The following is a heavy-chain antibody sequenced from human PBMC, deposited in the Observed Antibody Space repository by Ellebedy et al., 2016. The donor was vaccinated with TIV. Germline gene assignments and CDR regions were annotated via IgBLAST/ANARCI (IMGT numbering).Heavy chain of an antibody. V-gene: IGHV3-30*18. Sequence: GESLKISCAASGFTFSSYGMHWVRQAPGKGLEWVAVISYDGSNKYYADSVKGRFTISRDNSKNTLYLQMNSLRAEDTAVYYCAKRSGGYDSGYYYGMDVWGQGTTVTVSS. CDR2: ISYDGSNK. CDR3: AKRSGGYDSGYYYGMDV. J-gene: IGHJ6*02. D-gene: IGHD5-12*01. CDR1: GFTFSSYG.